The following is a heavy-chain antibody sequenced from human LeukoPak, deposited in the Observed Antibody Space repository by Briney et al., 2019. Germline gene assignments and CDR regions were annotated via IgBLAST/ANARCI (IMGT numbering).Heavy chain of an antibody. Sequence: QAGGSLRLSCAASGFTFSSYWMTWVRQAPGKGLEWVANIKQDGSEKYYVDSVKGRFTISRDNAKDSLYLQMNSLRAEDTAVYYCARLSRGAYSSPADYWGQGTLVTVSS. CDR1: GFTFSSYW. V-gene: IGHV3-7*01. J-gene: IGHJ4*02. CDR2: IKQDGSEK. D-gene: IGHD6-13*01. CDR3: ARLSRGAYSSPADY.